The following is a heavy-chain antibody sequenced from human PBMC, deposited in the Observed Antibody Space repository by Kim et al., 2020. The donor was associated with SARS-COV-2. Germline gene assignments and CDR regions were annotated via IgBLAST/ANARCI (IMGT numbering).Heavy chain of an antibody. V-gene: IGHV4-34*01. D-gene: IGHD4-4*01. J-gene: IGHJ6*02. CDR1: GGSFSGYC. CDR2: INHSGST. CDR3: ARGGIGRDLQGLKGNLPTGGFYGMDV. Sequence: SETLSLTCAVYGGSFSGYCWSWIRQPPGKGLEWIGEINHSGSTNYNPSLKSRVTISVDTSKNQFSLKLSSVTAADTAVYYCARGGIGRDLQGLKGNLPTGGFYGMDVWGQGTTVTVSS.